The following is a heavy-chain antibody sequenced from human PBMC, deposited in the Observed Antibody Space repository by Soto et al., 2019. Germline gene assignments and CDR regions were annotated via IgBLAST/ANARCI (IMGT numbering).Heavy chain of an antibody. CDR2: INPNSGGT. Sequence: ASVKVSCKASGYTFTGYYMHWVRQAPGQGLEWMGWINPNSGGTNYAQKFQGRVTMTRDTSISTAYMELSRLRSDDTAVYYCARVASEQSIFGVAIPYYYYGMDVWGQGTTVTVS. V-gene: IGHV1-2*02. J-gene: IGHJ6*02. D-gene: IGHD3-3*01. CDR3: ARVASEQSIFGVAIPYYYYGMDV. CDR1: GYTFTGYY.